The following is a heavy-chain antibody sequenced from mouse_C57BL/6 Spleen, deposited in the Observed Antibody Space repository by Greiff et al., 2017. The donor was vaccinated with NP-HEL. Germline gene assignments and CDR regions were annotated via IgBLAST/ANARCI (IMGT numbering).Heavy chain of an antibody. CDR2: IDPSDSET. Sequence: QVQLQQPGAELVRPGSSVKLSCKASGYTFTSYWMHWVKQRPIQGLEWIGNIDPSDSETHYNQKFKDKATLTVDKSSSTAYMQLSSLTSEDSAVYYCARSYDGYQYYFDYWGQGTTLTVSS. J-gene: IGHJ2*01. CDR1: GYTFTSYW. D-gene: IGHD2-3*01. CDR3: ARSYDGYQYYFDY. V-gene: IGHV1-52*01.